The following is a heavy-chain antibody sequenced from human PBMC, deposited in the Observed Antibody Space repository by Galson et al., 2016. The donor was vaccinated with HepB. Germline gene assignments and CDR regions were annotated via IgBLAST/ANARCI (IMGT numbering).Heavy chain of an antibody. V-gene: IGHV3-73*01. CDR1: GFSFRGSA. D-gene: IGHD2-15*01. CDR2: IRSKANNYAT. Sequence: SLRLSCAASGFSFRGSAMHWVRQASGKGLEWIGRIRSKANNYATAYAASVKGRFTISSEDSENTAYLQMNSLKTEDTAVYYCARLYYCSGGSCQNWGQGTLVTASS. J-gene: IGHJ4*02. CDR3: ARLYYCSGGSCQN.